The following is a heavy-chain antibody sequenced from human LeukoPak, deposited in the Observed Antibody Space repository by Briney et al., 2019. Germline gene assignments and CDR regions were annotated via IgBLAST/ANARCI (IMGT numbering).Heavy chain of an antibody. CDR3: TTVTLDYYDSSGYLWYFDY. J-gene: IGHJ4*02. Sequence: NPGGSLRLSCAASGFTFSNAWMSWVRPAPGKGLGWVGRIKSKTDGGTTDYAAPVKGRFTISRDDSKNTLYLQMNSLKTEDTAVYYCTTVTLDYYDSSGYLWYFDYWGQGTLVTVSS. CDR2: IKSKTDGGTT. D-gene: IGHD3-22*01. V-gene: IGHV3-15*01. CDR1: GFTFSNAW.